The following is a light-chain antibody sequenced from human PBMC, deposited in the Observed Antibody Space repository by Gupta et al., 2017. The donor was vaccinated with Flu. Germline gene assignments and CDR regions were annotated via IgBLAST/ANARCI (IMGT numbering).Light chain of an antibody. CDR3: QQYDNTPWT. J-gene: IGKJ1*01. CDR1: QSVLYSSNNKNY. Sequence: SLGERATINCKSSQSVLYSSNNKNYLAWYQQKPGQPPKLLFYWASTRESGVPDRFSGGGSGTDFTLTISSLQAEDVAVYYCQQYDNTPWTFGQGTKVEIK. V-gene: IGKV4-1*01. CDR2: WAS.